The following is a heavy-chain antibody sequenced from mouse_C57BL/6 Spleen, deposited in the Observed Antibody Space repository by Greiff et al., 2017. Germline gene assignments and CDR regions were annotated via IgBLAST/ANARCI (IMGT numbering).Heavy chain of an antibody. CDR1: GFTFSSYG. Sequence: EVKVVESGGDLVKPGGSLKLSCAASGFTFSSYGMSWVRQTPDKRLEWVATISSGGSYTYYPDSVKGRFTISRGNAKNTLYLQMSSLKSEDTAMYYCARHNYSNLGDYAMDYWGQGTSVTVSS. V-gene: IGHV5-6*01. CDR3: ARHNYSNLGDYAMDY. J-gene: IGHJ4*01. D-gene: IGHD2-5*01. CDR2: ISSGGSYT.